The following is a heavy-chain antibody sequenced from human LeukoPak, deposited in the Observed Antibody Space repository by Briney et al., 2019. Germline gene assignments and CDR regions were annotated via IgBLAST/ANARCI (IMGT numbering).Heavy chain of an antibody. D-gene: IGHD2-21*02. Sequence: GASVEVSCKASGGTFSSYAISWVRQAPGQGLEWMGRIIPILGIANYAQKFQGRVTITADKSTSTAYMELSSLRSEDTAVYYCARDVVPYCGGDCPDGWGQGTLVTVSS. CDR3: ARDVVPYCGGDCPDG. CDR1: GGTFSSYA. J-gene: IGHJ4*02. CDR2: IIPILGIA. V-gene: IGHV1-69*04.